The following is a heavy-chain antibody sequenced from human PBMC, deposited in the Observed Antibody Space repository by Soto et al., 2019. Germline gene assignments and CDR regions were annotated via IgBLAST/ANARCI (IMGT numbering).Heavy chain of an antibody. D-gene: IGHD3-22*01. J-gene: IGHJ6*02. V-gene: IGHV1-46*01. CDR3: ATQYYYDSSGYYYQGEPPSMDV. Sequence: ASVKVSCKASGYTFTSYYMHWVRQAPGQGLEWMGIINPSGGSTSYAQKFQGRVTMTRDTSTSTVYMELSSLRSEDTAVYYCATQYYYDSSGYYYQGEPPSMDVWGQGTTVTVSS. CDR2: INPSGGST. CDR1: GYTFTSYY.